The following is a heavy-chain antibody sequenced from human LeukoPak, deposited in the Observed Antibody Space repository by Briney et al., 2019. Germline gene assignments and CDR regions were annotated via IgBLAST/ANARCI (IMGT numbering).Heavy chain of an antibody. J-gene: IGHJ6*02. CDR3: AKVVELPYYGMDV. V-gene: IGHV3-23*01. CDR2: ISGSGGST. CDR1: GFTFSSYT. D-gene: IGHD1-7*01. Sequence: GGSLRLSCAASGFTFSSYTMSWVRQAPGKGLEWVSAISGSGGSTYYADSVKGRFTISRDNSKNTLYLQMNSLGAEDTAVYYCAKVVELPYYGMDVWGQGTTVTVSS.